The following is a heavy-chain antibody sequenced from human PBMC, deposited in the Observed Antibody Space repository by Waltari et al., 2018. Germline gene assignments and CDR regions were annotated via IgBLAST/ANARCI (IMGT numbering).Heavy chain of an antibody. CDR3: ARGGDAYNPFDY. CDR2: IYYSGST. J-gene: IGHJ4*02. CDR1: GGSITGYY. Sequence: QVQLQESGPGLVKPSETLSLTCTVSGGSITGYYWSWIRQPPGKGLEWIGYIYYSGSTNYNPSLKSRVTISVATSKNQFSLKLTSVTAADTAVYYCARGGDAYNPFDYWGQGTLVTVSS. V-gene: IGHV4-59*01. D-gene: IGHD1-1*01.